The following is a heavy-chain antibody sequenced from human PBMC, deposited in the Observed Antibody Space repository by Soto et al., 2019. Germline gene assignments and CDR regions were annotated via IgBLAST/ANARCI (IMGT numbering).Heavy chain of an antibody. V-gene: IGHV1-69*01. D-gene: IGHD2-15*01. CDR1: GGTFSSYA. Sequence: QVQLVQSGAEVKKPGSSVKVSCKASGGTFSSYAISWVRQAPGQGIEWMGGIIPIFGTANYAQKFQGRVTITADESTRTAYMALRSLRSEDTAVYYCASGPRHPYCSGGSCPFDYWGKGTLVTVSS. CDR3: ASGPRHPYCSGGSCPFDY. CDR2: IIPIFGTA. J-gene: IGHJ4*02.